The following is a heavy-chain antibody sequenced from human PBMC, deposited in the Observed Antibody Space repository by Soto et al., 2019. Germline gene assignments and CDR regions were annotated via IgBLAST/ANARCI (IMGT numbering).Heavy chain of an antibody. CDR2: ISGSGGST. Sequence: GGSLRLSCAASGFTFSSYAMSWVRQAPGKGLEWVSAISGSGGSTYYADSVKGRFTISRDNSKNTLYLQMNSLGAEDTAVYYCAKAYYDSSGYDAFDIWGQGTMVTVSS. CDR1: GFTFSSYA. J-gene: IGHJ3*02. V-gene: IGHV3-23*01. D-gene: IGHD3-22*01. CDR3: AKAYYDSSGYDAFDI.